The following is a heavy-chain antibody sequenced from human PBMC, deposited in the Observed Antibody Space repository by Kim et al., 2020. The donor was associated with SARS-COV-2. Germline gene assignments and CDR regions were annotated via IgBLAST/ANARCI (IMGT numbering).Heavy chain of an antibody. J-gene: IGHJ4*02. Sequence: SVKVSCKASGGTFSSYAISWVRQAPGQGLEWMGGIIPIFGTANYAQKFQGRVTITADESTSTAYMELSSLRSEDTAVYYCARGNYDYIWRSYHPFDYWGQGTLVTVSS. CDR3: ARGNYDYIWRSYHPFDY. CDR2: IIPIFGTA. CDR1: GGTFSSYA. V-gene: IGHV1-69*13. D-gene: IGHD3-16*02.